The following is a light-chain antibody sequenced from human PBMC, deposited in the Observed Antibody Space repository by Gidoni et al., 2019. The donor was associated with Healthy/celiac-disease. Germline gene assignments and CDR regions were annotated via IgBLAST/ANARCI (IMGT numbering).Light chain of an antibody. Sequence: QSALTQPASVSGSPGQSITISCTGTSSDVGGYNYVSWYQQHPGKAPKLMIYEVSNRPSGVYNRFSGSKFGNTASLTISGLQAEDEADYYCSSYTSSSTPYVFGTGTKVTVL. CDR1: SSDVGGYNY. J-gene: IGLJ1*01. CDR3: SSYTSSSTPYV. V-gene: IGLV2-14*01. CDR2: EVS.